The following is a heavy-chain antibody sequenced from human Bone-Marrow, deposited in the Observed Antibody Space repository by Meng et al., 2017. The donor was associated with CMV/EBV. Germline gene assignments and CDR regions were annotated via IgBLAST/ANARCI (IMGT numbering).Heavy chain of an antibody. D-gene: IGHD1-26*01. V-gene: IGHV3-21*01. J-gene: IGHJ4*02. CDR2: ISSSSSYI. Sequence: GESLRLSCAASGFSFSPYTMIWVRQAPGKGLEWVSSISSSSSYIYYTDSVKGRFTISRDNAKNSLYLQMNSLRAEDTAVYYCARGAPDNGGGYYFDYWGQETLVTVSS. CDR3: ARGAPDNGGGYYFDY. CDR1: GFSFSPYT.